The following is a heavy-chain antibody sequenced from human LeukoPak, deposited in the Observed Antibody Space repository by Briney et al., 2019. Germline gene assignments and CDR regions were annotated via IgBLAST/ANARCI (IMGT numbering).Heavy chain of an antibody. V-gene: IGHV3-64*02. CDR2: INSNGGST. D-gene: IGHD6-6*01. Sequence: PGGSLRLSCAASGFTFSSYAMHWVRQAPGKGLEYVSGINSNGGSTYYADSVKGRFSISRDNSKNTLYLQMGSLRAEDMAVYYCARGGRHSSSSIDYWGQGTLVTVSS. J-gene: IGHJ4*02. CDR3: ARGGRHSSSSIDY. CDR1: GFTFSSYA.